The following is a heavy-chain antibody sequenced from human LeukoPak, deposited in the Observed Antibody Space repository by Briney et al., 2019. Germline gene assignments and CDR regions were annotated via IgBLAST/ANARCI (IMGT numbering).Heavy chain of an antibody. CDR3: ARGVSSPWTGGSYYMDV. V-gene: IGHV4-4*07. D-gene: IGHD6-13*01. J-gene: IGHJ6*03. CDR1: GGSISSYY. CDR2: IYTSGST. Sequence: SETLSLTCTVSGGSISSYYWSWIRQPAGKGLEGIGRIYTSGSTNYNPSLKSRVTMSVDTSKNQFSLKLSSVTAADTAVYYCARGVSSPWTGGSYYMDVWGKGTTVTVSS.